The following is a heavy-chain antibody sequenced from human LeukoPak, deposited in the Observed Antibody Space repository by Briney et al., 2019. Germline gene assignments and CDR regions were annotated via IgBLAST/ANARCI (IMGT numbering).Heavy chain of an antibody. D-gene: IGHD1-1*01. CDR2: ISSNGGIT. CDR1: GFTFSSYA. CDR3: ARVWTGTTDY. Sequence: GGSLRLSCAASGFTFSSYAMHWVRQAPGKGLEYVSAISSNGGITYYANSVKRRFTISRDNSKNTLYLQMGSLRAEDMAVYYCARVWTGTTDYWGQGTLVTVSS. J-gene: IGHJ4*02. V-gene: IGHV3-64*01.